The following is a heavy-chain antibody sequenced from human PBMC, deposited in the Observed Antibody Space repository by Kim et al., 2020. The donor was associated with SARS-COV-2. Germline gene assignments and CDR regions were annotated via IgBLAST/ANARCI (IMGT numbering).Heavy chain of an antibody. CDR1: GFTFSSFA. CDR3: AKKGIPEGGQWYFDL. Sequence: GGSLRLSCAASGFTFSSFAMTWVRQAPGKGLEWVSILSDSGGDTFYADSVKGRFTISRDNAKNTLYLQMNSLRAEDTAVYYCAKKGIPEGGQWYFDLWGRGTLVTVSS. CDR2: LSDSGGDT. V-gene: IGHV3-23*01. D-gene: IGHD6-13*01. J-gene: IGHJ2*01.